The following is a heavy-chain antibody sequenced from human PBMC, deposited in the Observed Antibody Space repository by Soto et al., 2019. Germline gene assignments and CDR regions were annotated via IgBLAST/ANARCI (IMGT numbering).Heavy chain of an antibody. J-gene: IGHJ5*02. CDR1: GGSISSSNW. D-gene: IGHD2-2*01. Sequence: SETLSLTCAVSGGSISSSNWWSWVRQPPGKGLEWIGEIYHSGSTNYNPSLKSRVTISVDKSKNQFSLKLSSVTAADTAVYYCAVVPDAISKLPWLDPSGQGPLVTVSS. CDR3: AVVPDAISKLPWLDP. CDR2: IYHSGST. V-gene: IGHV4-4*02.